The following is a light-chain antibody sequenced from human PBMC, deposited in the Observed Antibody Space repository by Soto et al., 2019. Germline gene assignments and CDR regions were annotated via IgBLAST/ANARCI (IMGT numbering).Light chain of an antibody. Sequence: QSALTQPPSVSAAPGQTVTISCSGSSSNIGNNYVSWYQQLPGTAPKLLIYDNNKRPSGIPDRFSGSKSGTSATLGITGLQTGDEADYYCGTWDSSLSAAVFGTGTKLTVL. CDR2: DNN. CDR1: SSNIGNNY. CDR3: GTWDSSLSAAV. J-gene: IGLJ1*01. V-gene: IGLV1-51*01.